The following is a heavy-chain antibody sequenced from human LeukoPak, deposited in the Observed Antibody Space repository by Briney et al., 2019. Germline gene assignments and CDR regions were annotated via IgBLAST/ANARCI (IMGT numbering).Heavy chain of an antibody. J-gene: IGHJ4*02. D-gene: IGHD4-17*01. CDR2: IYHSGST. V-gene: IGHV4-4*02. CDR3: ARASHDYGDYSHFDY. CDR1: GGSISSRNW. Sequence: GTLSLTCAVSGGSISSRNWWSWVRQPPGKGLEWIGEIYHSGSTNYNPSLKTRVTISVDKSKNQFSLKLSSVTAADTAVYYCARASHDYGDYSHFDYWGQGTLVTVSS.